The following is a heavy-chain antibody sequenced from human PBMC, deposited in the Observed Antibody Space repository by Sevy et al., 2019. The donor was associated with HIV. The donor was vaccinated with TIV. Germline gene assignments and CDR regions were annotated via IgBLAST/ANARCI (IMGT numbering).Heavy chain of an antibody. D-gene: IGHD3-16*01. Sequence: GESLKISCKASGYSFTNYWIGWVRQMPGKGLEWMGIIYPGDSDTRYSTSFQGQVTISADKSITAAYLQWRSLRASDTAMYYCARRLPWGYYFDYWGQGTLVTVSS. V-gene: IGHV5-51*01. CDR3: ARRLPWGYYFDY. J-gene: IGHJ4*02. CDR2: IYPGDSDT. CDR1: GYSFTNYW.